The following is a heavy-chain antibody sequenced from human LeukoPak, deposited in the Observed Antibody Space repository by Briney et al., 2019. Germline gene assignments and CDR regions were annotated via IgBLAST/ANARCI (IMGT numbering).Heavy chain of an antibody. CDR1: GGSISSGGYY. Sequence: SQTLSLTCTVSGGSISSGGYYWSWIRQHPGKGLEWIGYIYYSGSTYYNPSLKSRVTISVDTSSNQFTLKVSSVTAADTAVYHCAPGSTHGSRGSWFDPWGQGTLVTVSS. CDR2: IYYSGST. V-gene: IGHV4-30-4*08. J-gene: IGHJ5*02. CDR3: APGSTHGSRGSWFDP. D-gene: IGHD1-26*01.